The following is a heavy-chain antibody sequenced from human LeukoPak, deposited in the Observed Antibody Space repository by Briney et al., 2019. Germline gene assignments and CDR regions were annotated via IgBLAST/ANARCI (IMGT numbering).Heavy chain of an antibody. V-gene: IGHV1-69*13. CDR3: ARDTYYYDSSGYYYGDLAY. J-gene: IGHJ4*02. CDR2: IIPIFGTA. CDR1: GGTFSSYS. Sequence: ASVKVSCKASGGTFSSYSISGVRQAPGQGRECMGGIIPIFGTANYAKKFQGRVTIPADESTSTAYMELSSLRSEDTAVYYCARDTYYYDSSGYYYGDLAYWGKGTLVTVSS. D-gene: IGHD3-22*01.